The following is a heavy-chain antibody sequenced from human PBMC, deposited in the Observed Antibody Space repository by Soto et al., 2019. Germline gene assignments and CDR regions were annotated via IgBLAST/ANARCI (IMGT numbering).Heavy chain of an antibody. J-gene: IGHJ5*02. V-gene: IGHV1-18*01. Sequence: GASVKVSCKASGYTFTSYGISWVRQAPGQGLEWMGWISAYNGNTNYAQKLQGRVTMTTDTSTSTAYMELRSLKSDDTAVYYCARGNMARATVTTYWFDPWGQGTLVTVSS. CDR1: GYTFTSYG. CDR3: ARGNMARATVTTYWFDP. D-gene: IGHD4-17*01. CDR2: ISAYNGNT.